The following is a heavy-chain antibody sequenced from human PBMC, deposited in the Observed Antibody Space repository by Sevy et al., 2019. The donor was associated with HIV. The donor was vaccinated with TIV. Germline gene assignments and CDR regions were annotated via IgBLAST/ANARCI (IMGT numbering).Heavy chain of an antibody. D-gene: IGHD3-10*02. Sequence: GGSLRLSCAGSGFIFSSFAMTWVRQAPGKGPEWLAVISSDGINHNYAASVKGRFTIYRDNSKSLLFLQMNSLTPNDTAVYFCTKESLRGTYIRGDFDHWGQGTLVTVSS. CDR2: ISSDGINH. V-gene: IGHV3-30*07. J-gene: IGHJ4*02. CDR1: GFIFSSFA. CDR3: TKESLRGTYIRGDFDH.